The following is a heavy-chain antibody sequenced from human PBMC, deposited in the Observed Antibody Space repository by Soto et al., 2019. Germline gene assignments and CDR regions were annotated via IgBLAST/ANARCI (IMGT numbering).Heavy chain of an antibody. CDR1: GGSISSGGYS. D-gene: IGHD6-25*01. V-gene: IGHV4-30-2*01. CDR2: MYHSGRT. J-gene: IGHJ4*02. CDR3: GSVRPSGYVLS. Sequence: SETLSLTCAVSGGSISSGGYSWSWIRQPPGKGLEWIGYMYHSGRTYYNPSLKSRVTMSVDTSKNQFSLRLASVTAADTAFYYCGSVRPSGYVLSRGQGTLVTASS.